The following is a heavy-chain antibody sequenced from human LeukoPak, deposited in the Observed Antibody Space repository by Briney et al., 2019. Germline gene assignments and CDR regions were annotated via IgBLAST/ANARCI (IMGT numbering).Heavy chain of an antibody. J-gene: IGHJ5*02. V-gene: IGHV3-33*01. D-gene: IGHD3-10*01. Sequence: GGSLRLSCAASGFTFSSYGMHWVRQAPGKGLEWVAVIWYDGSNKYYPDSVKGRFTISRDNSKNTLYLQMNSLRAEDTAVYYCARDYLSIGIRGLDPWGQGTLVTVSS. CDR2: IWYDGSNK. CDR1: GFTFSSYG. CDR3: ARDYLSIGIRGLDP.